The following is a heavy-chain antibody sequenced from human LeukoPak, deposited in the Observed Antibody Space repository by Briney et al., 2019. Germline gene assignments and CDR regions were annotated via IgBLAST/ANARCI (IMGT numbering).Heavy chain of an antibody. CDR2: FDPEDGET. V-gene: IGHV1-24*01. CDR3: ATVPSPYCSSTSCDTRFDY. Sequence: ASVKVSCEVSGYTLTELSMHWVRQAPGKGLEWMGGFDPEDGETIYAQKFQGRVTMTEDTSTDTAYMELSSLRSEDTAVYYCATVPSPYCSSTSCDTRFDYWGQGTLVTVSS. CDR1: GYTLTELS. J-gene: IGHJ4*02. D-gene: IGHD2-2*02.